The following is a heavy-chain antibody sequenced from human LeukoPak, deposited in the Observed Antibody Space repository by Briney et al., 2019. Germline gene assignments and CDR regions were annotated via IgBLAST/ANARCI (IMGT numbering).Heavy chain of an antibody. D-gene: IGHD6-19*01. CDR1: GFTFSSYA. Sequence: QPXGSXRLSCAASGFTFSSYAMSWVRQAPGKGLEWVSVISGSGGNTYYADSVKGRFTISRDNSKNTLYLQMNSLRAEDTAIYYCAKDGKGAPVAGTGYFDYWGQGTLVTVSS. CDR3: AKDGKGAPVAGTGYFDY. V-gene: IGHV3-23*01. J-gene: IGHJ4*02. CDR2: ISGSGGNT.